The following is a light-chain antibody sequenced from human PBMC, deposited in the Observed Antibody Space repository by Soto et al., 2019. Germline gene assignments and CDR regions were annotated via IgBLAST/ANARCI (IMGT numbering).Light chain of an antibody. CDR1: SSDVGAYNY. J-gene: IGLJ1*01. V-gene: IGLV2-14*01. CDR2: EVS. Sequence: QSALTQPASVSGSPGQSITISCTGTSSDVGAYNYVSWFQQHPDKAPKLMIYEVSNRPSGVSNRFSGSKSGNAASLTISGLQAEDEADYFCFSFTTSNTHVFGTGTKLTVL. CDR3: FSFTTSNTHV.